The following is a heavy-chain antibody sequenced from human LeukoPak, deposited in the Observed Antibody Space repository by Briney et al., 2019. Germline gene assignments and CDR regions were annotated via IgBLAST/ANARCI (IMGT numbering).Heavy chain of an antibody. CDR2: IYYSGST. CDR3: ARAYGDYPDY. J-gene: IGHJ4*02. V-gene: IGHV4-59*01. D-gene: IGHD4-17*01. CDR1: GGSISSYY. Sequence: SETLSLTCTVSGGSISSYYWSWIRQPPGKGLEWIGYIYYSGSTNYNPSPKSRVTISVDTSKNQFPLKLSSVTAADTAVYYCARAYGDYPDYWGQGTLVTVSS.